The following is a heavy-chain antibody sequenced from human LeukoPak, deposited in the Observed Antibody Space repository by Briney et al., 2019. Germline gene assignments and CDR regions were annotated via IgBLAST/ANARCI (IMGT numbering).Heavy chain of an antibody. D-gene: IGHD3-22*01. CDR2: IYSGGST. J-gene: IGHJ4*02. CDR1: GFTVSSNY. Sequence: AGGSLRLSCAASGFTVSSNYMSWVRQAPGKGLEWVSVIYSGGSTYYADSVKGRFTISRDNSKNTLYLQMNSLRAEDTAVYYCARDGNYYDSSGWDYWGQGTLVTVSS. CDR3: ARDGNYYDSSGWDY. V-gene: IGHV3-66*01.